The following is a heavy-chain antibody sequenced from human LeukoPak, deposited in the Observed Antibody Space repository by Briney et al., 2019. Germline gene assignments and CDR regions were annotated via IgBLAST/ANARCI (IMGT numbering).Heavy chain of an antibody. J-gene: IGHJ4*02. CDR2: ISSSSSYI. Sequence: GGSLRLSCAASGFTFSSYSMNWVRQAPGKGLEWVSSISSSSSYIYYADSVKGRFTISRDNAKNSLYLQMNSLRAEDTAVYYCARDKAYYDSSGYYAVDYWGQGTLVTVSS. CDR1: GFTFSSYS. D-gene: IGHD3-22*01. CDR3: ARDKAYYDSSGYYAVDY. V-gene: IGHV3-21*01.